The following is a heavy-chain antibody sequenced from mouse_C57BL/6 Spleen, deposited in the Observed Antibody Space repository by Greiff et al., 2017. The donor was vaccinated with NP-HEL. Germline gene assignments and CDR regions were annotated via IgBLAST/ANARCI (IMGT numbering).Heavy chain of an antibody. CDR1: GYTFTSYW. CDR2: IYPGSGST. J-gene: IGHJ2*01. V-gene: IGHV1-55*01. CDR3: ARWGYGSSQYYFDY. D-gene: IGHD1-1*01. Sequence: QVQLKQPGAELVKPGASVKMSCKASGYTFTSYWITWVKQRPGQGLEWIGDIYPGSGSTNYNEKFKSKATLTVDTASSTAYMQLSSLPSEDSAFYYCARWGYGSSQYYFDYWGQGTTLTVSS.